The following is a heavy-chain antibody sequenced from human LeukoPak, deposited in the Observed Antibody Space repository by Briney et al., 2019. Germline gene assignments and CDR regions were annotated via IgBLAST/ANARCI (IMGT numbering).Heavy chain of an antibody. Sequence: ASVKVSCKASVGAFSIYAISWVRQAPGQGLEWMGGIIPIFGTANYAQKFQGRVTITADQSTSTAYMEMSRLRSEDAALYYCAREAAAGGIWGRGTLVTVSS. CDR2: IIPIFGTA. V-gene: IGHV1-69*13. D-gene: IGHD6-13*01. CDR1: VGAFSIYA. J-gene: IGHJ4*02. CDR3: AREAAAGGI.